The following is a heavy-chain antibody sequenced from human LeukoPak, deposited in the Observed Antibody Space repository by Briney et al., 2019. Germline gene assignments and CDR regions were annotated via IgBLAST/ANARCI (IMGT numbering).Heavy chain of an antibody. Sequence: SETLSLTCTVSGGSISSYYWSWIRQPPGKGLEWIGYIYYSGGTNYNPSLKSRVTISVDTSKNQFSLKLSSVTAADTAVYYCARGRPYYYYGMDVWGQGTTVTVSS. CDR1: GGSISSYY. J-gene: IGHJ6*02. V-gene: IGHV4-59*12. CDR3: ARGRPYYYYGMDV. CDR2: IYYSGGT.